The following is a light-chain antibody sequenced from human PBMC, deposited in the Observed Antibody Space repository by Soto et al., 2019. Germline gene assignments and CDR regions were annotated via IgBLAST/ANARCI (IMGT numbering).Light chain of an antibody. V-gene: IGKV3-20*01. CDR1: QSVSSSF. CDR3: QQYDSSPRS. Sequence: EIVLTQSPGTLSLSPGERATLSCRASQSVSSSFLDWYQQKPGQAPRLLIYGASSRATDIPDRFSGSGSGTDFTLTISRLEPEDFAVYYCQQYDSSPRSFGQGTKVEIK. J-gene: IGKJ1*01. CDR2: GAS.